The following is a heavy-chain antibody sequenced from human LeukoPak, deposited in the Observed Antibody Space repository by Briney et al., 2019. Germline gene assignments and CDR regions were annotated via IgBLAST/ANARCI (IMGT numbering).Heavy chain of an antibody. CDR1: GDSISSSNYY. CDR3: ARVLGSSWYGNYMDV. CDR2: IYFGGST. V-gene: IGHV4-39*07. D-gene: IGHD6-13*01. Sequence: SETLSLTCTVSGDSISSSNYYWGWIRQPPGKGLAWIGSIYFGGSTYYSPSLKSRVTIPVDTSKNQFSLKLSSVTAADTAVYYCARVLGSSWYGNYMDVWGKGTTVTVSS. J-gene: IGHJ6*03.